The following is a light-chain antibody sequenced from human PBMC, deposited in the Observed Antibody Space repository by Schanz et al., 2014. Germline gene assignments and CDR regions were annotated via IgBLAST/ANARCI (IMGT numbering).Light chain of an antibody. J-gene: IGKJ4*01. Sequence: EIALTQSPGTVSLSPGEGATLSCRASQNVSATSFAWYQQRPGQPPRLLIYGADRRATGIPDRFSGSGSGTDFTLTISRLEPEDFAVYYCQQYGSSPRAFGGGTKVEIK. CDR1: QNVSATS. CDR2: GAD. CDR3: QQYGSSPRA. V-gene: IGKV3-20*01.